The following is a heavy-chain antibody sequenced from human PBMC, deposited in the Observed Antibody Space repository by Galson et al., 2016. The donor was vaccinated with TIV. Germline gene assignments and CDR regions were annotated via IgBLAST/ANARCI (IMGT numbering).Heavy chain of an antibody. J-gene: IGHJ6*01. V-gene: IGHV1-24*01. Sequence: SVKVSCKVSGYTLSDLSMHWVRQAPGKGLEWMGGFDPENDRAIYAQRFKGRVTMTDDTSTDTSSLELSLHQGPIGLPPGTLLQEHLWG. CDR3: LLQEHL. CDR1: GYTLSDLS. CDR2: FDPENDRA.